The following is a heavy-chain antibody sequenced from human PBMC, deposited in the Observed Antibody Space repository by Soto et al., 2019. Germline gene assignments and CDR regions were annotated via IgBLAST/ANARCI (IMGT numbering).Heavy chain of an antibody. CDR2: MNSDGRNT. CDR3: ARLLAVAGINY. V-gene: IGHV3-74*01. D-gene: IGHD6-19*01. J-gene: IGHJ4*02. Sequence: EVQLVESGGGLVQPGGSLRLSCAASGFTFSNYWMHWVRQVPGKGLVWVSRMNSDGRNTSYADFVKGRFTISRDNAKNTLYLQMDILGAEDTGGYYCARLLAVAGINYWGQGTLVTVSS. CDR1: GFTFSNYW.